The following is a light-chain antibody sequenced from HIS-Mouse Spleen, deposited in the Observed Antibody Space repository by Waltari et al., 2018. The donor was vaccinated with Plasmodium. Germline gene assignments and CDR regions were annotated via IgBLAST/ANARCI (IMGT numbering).Light chain of an antibody. J-gene: IGKJ2*01. CDR1: QSVRRSY. Sequence: DIVLTQSPGTLSLSPGERATLSCRARQSVRRSYLAWYEQKPGQAPRHLIYGASSRATGIPDRFSGSGSGTDFTFTISRLEPEDFAVYYGQQYGSSYTFGQGTKLEIK. CDR2: GAS. CDR3: QQYGSSYT. V-gene: IGKV3-20*01.